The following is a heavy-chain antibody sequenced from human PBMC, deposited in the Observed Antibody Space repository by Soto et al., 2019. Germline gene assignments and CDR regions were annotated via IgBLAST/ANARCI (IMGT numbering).Heavy chain of an antibody. Sequence: SGKVCCKGTGGTFSNYAISWEGQSPLRGLEWMGGIIPIFGTANYAQKFQGRVTITADESTSTAYMELSSLRYEDTAVYYCARDRSPPYDYEYYFDYWGQGTLVPVSP. D-gene: IGHD3-16*01. J-gene: IGHJ4*02. CDR3: ARDRSPPYDYEYYFDY. V-gene: IGHV1-69*01. CDR2: IIPIFGTA. CDR1: GGTFSNYA.